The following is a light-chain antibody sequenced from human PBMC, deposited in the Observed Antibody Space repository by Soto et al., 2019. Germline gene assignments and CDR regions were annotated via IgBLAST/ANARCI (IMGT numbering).Light chain of an antibody. CDR2: GNN. CDR3: QSYDTSLTGSL. Sequence: QSVLTQPPSVSGAPGQRVTISCTGSSSNIGAGYAVHWYQQFPGTAPKLLIYGNNNRPSGVPDRFSGSKSGTSASLAITGLQAEDEADYYCQSYDTSLTGSLFGGGTKLTVL. J-gene: IGLJ2*01. V-gene: IGLV1-40*01. CDR1: SSNIGAGYA.